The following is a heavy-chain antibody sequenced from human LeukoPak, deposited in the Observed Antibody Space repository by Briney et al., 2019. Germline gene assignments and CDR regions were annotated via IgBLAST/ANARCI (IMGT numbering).Heavy chain of an antibody. V-gene: IGHV4-59*01. D-gene: IGHD1-1*01. CDR2: IYYSGST. CDR1: GGSISSYY. Sequence: PSETLSLTCTVSGGSISSYYWSWIRQPPGKGLEWIGYIYYSGSTNYNPSLKSRVTISVDTSKNQFSLKLSSVTAADTAVYYCARGYELSLYYLDYWGQGTLVTVSS. J-gene: IGHJ4*02. CDR3: ARGYELSLYYLDY.